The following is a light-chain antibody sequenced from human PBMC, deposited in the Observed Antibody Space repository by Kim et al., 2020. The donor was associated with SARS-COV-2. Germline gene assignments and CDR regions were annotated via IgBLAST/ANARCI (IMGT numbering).Light chain of an antibody. V-gene: IGKV1-39*01. CDR3: QQSYSALEGLT. J-gene: IGKJ4*01. Sequence: VGDSVTVTCQASQSMSRYLNWYQQKPGTGPKLLIYAASSLESGVPSRISDSGSRTDFTLTINSLQPEDFATCYCQQSYSALEGLTFGGGTKVDIK. CDR2: AAS. CDR1: QSMSRY.